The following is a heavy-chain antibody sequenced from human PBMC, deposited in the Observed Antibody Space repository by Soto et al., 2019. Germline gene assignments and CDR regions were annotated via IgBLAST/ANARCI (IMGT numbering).Heavy chain of an antibody. CDR2: IARTSSTI. J-gene: IGHJ4*02. V-gene: IGHV3-48*02. Sequence: PGGSLRLSCAASGFTFSSYAMNWVRQAPGRGLEWVAYIARTSSTIYYAGSVRGRFTISRDDAKNSLYLQMNNLRDEDTAVYYGARGPRVGHYFGYWGQGTLVTVSS. CDR1: GFTFSSYA. CDR3: ARGPRVGHYFGY.